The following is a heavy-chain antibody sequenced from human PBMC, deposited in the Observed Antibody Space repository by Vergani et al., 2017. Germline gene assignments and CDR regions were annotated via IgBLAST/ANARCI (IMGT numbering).Heavy chain of an antibody. CDR1: GFTFSSYA. CDR2: ISGSGGST. CDR3: AKDQRGVIGCMDV. J-gene: IGHJ6*02. Sequence: EVQLLESGGGLVQPGGSLRLSCAASGFTFSSYAMSWVRQAPGKGLEWVAAISGSGGSTYYADSVKGRFTISRDNSKNTLYLQMNSLRAEDTAVYYCAKDQRGVIGCMDVWGQGTTVTVSS. V-gene: IGHV3-23*01. D-gene: IGHD2-21*01.